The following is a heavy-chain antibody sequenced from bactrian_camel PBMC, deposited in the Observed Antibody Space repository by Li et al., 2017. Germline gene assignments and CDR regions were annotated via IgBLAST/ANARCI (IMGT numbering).Heavy chain of an antibody. V-gene: IGHV3S40*01. CDR1: RLTYT. CDR2: MLFGGPLT. J-gene: IGHJ4*01. D-gene: IGHD7*01. CDR3: AFGIYKCPSALAPRFFAY. Sequence: VQLVESGGDSVQAGGSLTLSCAASRLTYTMAWFHQAPGKEREGVAAMLFGGPLTYYADSAQGRFTISQDNVNKTVYLQMSSLRPEDTGMYYCAFGIYKCPSALAPRFFAYWGQGTQVTVS.